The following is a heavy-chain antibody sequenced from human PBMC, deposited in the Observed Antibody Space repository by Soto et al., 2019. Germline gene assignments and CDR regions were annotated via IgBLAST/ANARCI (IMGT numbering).Heavy chain of an antibody. D-gene: IGHD2-21*02. CDR3: ATQFHHCGGDCYRGPYFGMDV. J-gene: IGHJ6*02. Sequence: ASVKVSCKVSGYTLTELSMHWVRQAPGKGLEWMGGFDPEDGETIYAKKFQGRVTMTEDTSTDTADMELSSLRSDDTAVYYCATQFHHCGGDCYRGPYFGMDVWGQGTTVTVSS. CDR2: FDPEDGET. V-gene: IGHV1-24*01. CDR1: GYTLTELS.